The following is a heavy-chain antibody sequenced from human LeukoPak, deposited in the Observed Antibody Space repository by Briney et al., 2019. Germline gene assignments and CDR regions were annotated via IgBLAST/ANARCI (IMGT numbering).Heavy chain of an antibody. CDR3: AKGPSDYVGAFDI. D-gene: IGHD4-23*01. J-gene: IGHJ3*02. CDR2: IGSSGGST. Sequence: PSETLSLTCAVSGGSISSSNWWSWVRQAPGKGLEWVSVIGSSGGSTHYADSVKGRFTISRDNSRNTLSLQMNSLRAEDTAVYYCAKGPSDYVGAFDIWGQGTMVSVSS. CDR1: GGSISSSN. V-gene: IGHV3-23*01.